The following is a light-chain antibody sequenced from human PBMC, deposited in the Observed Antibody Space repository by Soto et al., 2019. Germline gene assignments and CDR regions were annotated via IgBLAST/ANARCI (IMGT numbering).Light chain of an antibody. V-gene: IGKV3-11*01. CDR3: QRRNFWPLT. CDR2: DAS. J-gene: IGKJ3*01. Sequence: ENVLTQSPATLSLSPGERATLSCRASQSIGSYLAWYQQKPGQAPRLLIYDASNRATGIPARFSGSGSETDFTLTIDSLEPEDFAVYYCQRRNFWPLTFGPGTRVEIK. CDR1: QSIGSY.